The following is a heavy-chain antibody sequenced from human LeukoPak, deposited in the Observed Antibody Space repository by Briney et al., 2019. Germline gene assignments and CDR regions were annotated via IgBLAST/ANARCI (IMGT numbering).Heavy chain of an antibody. V-gene: IGHV5-51*01. D-gene: IGHD3-22*01. J-gene: IGHJ4*02. CDR2: IYPGDSDT. CDR3: ASQMYYNDSSGYYPWGY. CDR1: GYGFTNYL. Sequence: GESLKISCKASGYGFTNYLIAWVRQMPGKGLEWMAIIYPGDSDTRYSPSFQGQVTISADTSITTPYLHWSSLKASDSAMYYCASQMYYNDSSGYYPWGYWGQGTLVTVSS.